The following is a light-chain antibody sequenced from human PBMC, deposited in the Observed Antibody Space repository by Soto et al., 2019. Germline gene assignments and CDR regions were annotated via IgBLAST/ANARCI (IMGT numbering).Light chain of an antibody. Sequence: DIQMTPCPSTLSASVEDRCTIICRASQSSRNWLPWYQPKPGKAPKILIYKASSLESGGPSRFSGSGSGTEFTLTISSLQPADSATYYCQQYNGYRWTFGQGTKVDIK. J-gene: IGKJ1*01. CDR1: QSSRNW. CDR3: QQYNGYRWT. CDR2: KAS. V-gene: IGKV1-5*03.